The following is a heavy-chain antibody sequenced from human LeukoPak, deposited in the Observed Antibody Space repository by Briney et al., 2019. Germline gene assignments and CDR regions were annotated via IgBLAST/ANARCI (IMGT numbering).Heavy chain of an antibody. D-gene: IGHD3-9*01. CDR1: GYTFTSYG. V-gene: IGHV1-18*04. Sequence: ASVKVSCKASGYTFTSYGISWVRQAPGQGLEWMGWISAYNGNTNYAQKLQGRVTMTTDTSTSTAYMELRSLRSDDTAVYYCARALNYDILTGYSNWFDPRGQGTLVTVSS. CDR2: ISAYNGNT. CDR3: ARALNYDILTGYSNWFDP. J-gene: IGHJ5*02.